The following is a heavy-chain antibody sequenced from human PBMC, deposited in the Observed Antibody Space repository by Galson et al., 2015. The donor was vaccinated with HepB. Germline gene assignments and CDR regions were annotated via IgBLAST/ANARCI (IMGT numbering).Heavy chain of an antibody. V-gene: IGHV3-21*01. J-gene: IGHJ4*02. CDR3: ARAYSGSYRIGDF. CDR2: ISRSSSYI. D-gene: IGHD1-26*01. Sequence: SLKLSCAASGFTFSSYSMNWVRQAPRKGLEWVSSISRSSSYIYYADSVKGRFTISRDNAKNSLYLQMNSMRAEDTAVYYCARAYSGSYRIGDFWGQGTLVTVSS. CDR1: GFTFSSYS.